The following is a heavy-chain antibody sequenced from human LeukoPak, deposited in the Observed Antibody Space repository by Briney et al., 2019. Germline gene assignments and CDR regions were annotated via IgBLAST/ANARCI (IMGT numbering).Heavy chain of an antibody. CDR2: IIPIFGTA. V-gene: IGHV1-69*05. CDR3: ARSRQWRVPNDAFDI. CDR1: GGTFSSYA. D-gene: IGHD6-19*01. J-gene: IGHJ3*02. Sequence: EASVKVSCKASGGTFSSYAISWARQAPGQGLEWMGGIIPIFGTANYAQKFQGRVTITTDESTSTAYMELSSLRSEDTAVYYCARSRQWRVPNDAFDIWGQGTMVTVSS.